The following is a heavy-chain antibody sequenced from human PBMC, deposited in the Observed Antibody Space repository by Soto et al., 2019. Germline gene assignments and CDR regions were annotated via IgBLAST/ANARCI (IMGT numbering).Heavy chain of an antibody. CDR3: ARVAAMVTMAYYYYGMHV. V-gene: IGHV1-18*01. CDR2: ISAYNGNT. CDR1: GYTFTSYG. J-gene: IGHJ6*02. Sequence: ASVKVSCKASGYTFTSYGISWVRQAPGQGLEWMGWISAYNGNTNYAQKLQGRVTMTTDTSTSTAYMELRSLRSDDTAVYYCARVAAMVTMAYYYYGMHVWGQGTTVTVS. D-gene: IGHD5-18*01.